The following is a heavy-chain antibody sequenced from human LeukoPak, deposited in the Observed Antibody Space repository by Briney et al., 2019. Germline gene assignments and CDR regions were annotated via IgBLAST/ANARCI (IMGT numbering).Heavy chain of an antibody. Sequence: SETLSLTCGVYGGSLSGFYWSWIRQPPGKGLEWIGEINHRGSANYNPSLKSRVTISVDTSKNQLSLNLTSVTAADTAVYYCARGLWATMIRASKLHFDYWGQGTLVTVSS. D-gene: IGHD3-10*01. CDR2: INHRGSA. CDR1: GGSLSGFY. CDR3: ARGLWATMIRASKLHFDY. V-gene: IGHV4-34*01. J-gene: IGHJ4*01.